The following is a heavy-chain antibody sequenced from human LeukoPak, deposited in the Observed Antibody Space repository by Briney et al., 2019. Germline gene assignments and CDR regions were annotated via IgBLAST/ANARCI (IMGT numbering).Heavy chain of an antibody. D-gene: IGHD2-2*01. CDR2: VRPGDGPT. J-gene: IGHJ4*02. Sequence: PGGSLRLSCTASGFTFRNYGMHWVRRAPGKGLEWVSHVRPGDGPTTYAGSVKGRFTISRDNSKNTVSLQMNSLRVEDTAVYYCTRGHITSWQIDFWGQGTMVTVSS. V-gene: IGHV3-23*01. CDR1: GFTFRNYG. CDR3: TRGHITSWQIDF.